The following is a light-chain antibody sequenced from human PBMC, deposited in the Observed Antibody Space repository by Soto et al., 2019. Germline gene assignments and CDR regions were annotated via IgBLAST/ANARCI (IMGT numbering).Light chain of an antibody. CDR2: RAS. CDR1: QNINSW. J-gene: IGKJ1*01. Sequence: DIQMTQSPSTLSASVGDRVTITCRASQNINSWLAWYQQTPGKAPKLLIHRASSLQCGVPSRFSGSESGTEFTFTITGLQPDDFAIDYCQQYDTYPWTFGQGTRVEIK. CDR3: QQYDTYPWT. V-gene: IGKV1-5*03.